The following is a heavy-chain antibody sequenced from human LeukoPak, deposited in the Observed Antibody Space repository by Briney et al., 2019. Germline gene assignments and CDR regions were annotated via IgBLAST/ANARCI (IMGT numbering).Heavy chain of an antibody. CDR1: GGSFSGYY. J-gene: IGHJ6*02. V-gene: IGHV4-34*01. CDR2: INHSGST. D-gene: IGHD3-3*01. Sequence: PSETLSLTCAVYGGSFSGYYWSWIRQPPGKGLEWIGEINHSGSTNYNPSLKSRVTISVDTSKNQFPLKLSSVTAADTAVYYCARGVMEWLLSYYYGMDVWGQGTTVTVSS. CDR3: ARGVMEWLLSYYYGMDV.